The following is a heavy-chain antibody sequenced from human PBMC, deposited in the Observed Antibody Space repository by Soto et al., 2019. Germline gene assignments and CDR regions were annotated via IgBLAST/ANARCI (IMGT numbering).Heavy chain of an antibody. CDR1: GFTFSDAW. D-gene: IGHD1-26*01. J-gene: IGHJ6*02. CDR3: TAGTSLTVGGYYYYTMDI. V-gene: IGHV3-15*07. CDR2: IRSKIDGGTI. Sequence: GGSLRLSCAASGFTFSDAWMNWVRQAPGKGLEWVGRIRSKIDGGTIDYAAPVQGRLNISRDDSKTTLYLEMNSLIIEDTAVYYCTAGTSLTVGGYYYYTMDIWGQGTTVTVSS.